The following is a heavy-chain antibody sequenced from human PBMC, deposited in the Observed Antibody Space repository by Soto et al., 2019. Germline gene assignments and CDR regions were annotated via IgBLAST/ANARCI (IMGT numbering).Heavy chain of an antibody. Sequence: QVQLVQSGAEVKKPGASVKVSCKASGYTFTSYDINWVRQATGQGLEWMGWMNPNSGNTGYAQKFQGRVTMTRNTSISTAYMELSSLRSEDTAVYYCASALWFGELLYYGMDVWGQGTTVTVSS. CDR3: ASALWFGELLYYGMDV. D-gene: IGHD3-10*01. J-gene: IGHJ6*02. V-gene: IGHV1-8*01. CDR2: MNPNSGNT. CDR1: GYTFTSYD.